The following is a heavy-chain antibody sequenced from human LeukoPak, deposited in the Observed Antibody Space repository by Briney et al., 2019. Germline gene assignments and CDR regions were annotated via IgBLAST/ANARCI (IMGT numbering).Heavy chain of an antibody. J-gene: IGHJ4*02. CDR2: INSDGSST. Sequence: GGSLRLSCAASGFTFSSYWMHWVRQAPGKGLVWVSRINSDGSSTSYADSAKGRFTISRDNAKNSLYLQMNSLRAEDTAVYYCARDTRAAGFDYWGQGTLVTVSS. D-gene: IGHD6-19*01. V-gene: IGHV3-74*01. CDR3: ARDTRAAGFDY. CDR1: GFTFSSYW.